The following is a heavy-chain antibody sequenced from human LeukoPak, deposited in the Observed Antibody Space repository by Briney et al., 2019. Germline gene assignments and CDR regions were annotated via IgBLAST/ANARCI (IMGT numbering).Heavy chain of an antibody. V-gene: IGHV4-59*08. CDR1: GGSISSYN. Sequence: SETLSLTCTDSGGSISSYNWSWIRQPPGKGLEWIGYIYYSGSTNYNPSLKSRVTISVDTSKNQFSLKLSSVTAADTAVYYCARGVSYYDSSGYYNEYFQHWGQGTLVTVSS. D-gene: IGHD3-22*01. J-gene: IGHJ1*01. CDR3: ARGVSYYDSSGYYNEYFQH. CDR2: IYYSGST.